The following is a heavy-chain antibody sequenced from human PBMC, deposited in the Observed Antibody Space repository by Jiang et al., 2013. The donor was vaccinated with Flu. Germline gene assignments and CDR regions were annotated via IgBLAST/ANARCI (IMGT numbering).Heavy chain of an antibody. Sequence: SGAEVKKPGASVKVSCKASGYTFTGYYMHWVRQAPGQGLEWMGWINPNSGGTNYAQKFQGWVTMTRDTSISTAYMELSRLRSDDTAVYYCARAEDIVVVPAAMGLDYWGQGTLVTVSS. D-gene: IGHD2-2*01. CDR2: INPNSGGT. V-gene: IGHV1-2*04. CDR3: ARAEDIVVVPAAMGLDY. J-gene: IGHJ4*02. CDR1: GYTFTGYY.